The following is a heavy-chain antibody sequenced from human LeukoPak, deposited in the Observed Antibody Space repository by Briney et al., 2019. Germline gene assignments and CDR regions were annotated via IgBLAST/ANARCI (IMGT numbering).Heavy chain of an antibody. CDR2: ICTSGST. J-gene: IGHJ4*02. CDR1: GGSISSYY. Sequence: PSETLSLTCTVSGGSISSYYWSWIRQPPGKGLEWIGYICTSGSTNYNPSLKSRVTISVDTSKNQFSLKLSSVTAADTAVYYCARKLSTTGPVDYWGQGTLVTVSS. CDR3: ARKLSTTGPVDY. D-gene: IGHD1-1*01. V-gene: IGHV4-4*09.